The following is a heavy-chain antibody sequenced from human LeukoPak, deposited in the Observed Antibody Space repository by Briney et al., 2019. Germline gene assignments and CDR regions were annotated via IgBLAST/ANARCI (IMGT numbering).Heavy chain of an antibody. Sequence: GGSLRLSCAASGFTFSNYWMTWVRQAPGKGLEWVANIKHDGSEDYYLDSVKGRFSISRDNSKNTLYLHMNSLRAEDTAVYYCAKDKKGRFYSGYSHWGQGTLVTVSS. CDR2: IKHDGSED. V-gene: IGHV3-7*01. J-gene: IGHJ4*02. D-gene: IGHD5-12*01. CDR1: GFTFSNYW. CDR3: AKDKKGRFYSGYSH.